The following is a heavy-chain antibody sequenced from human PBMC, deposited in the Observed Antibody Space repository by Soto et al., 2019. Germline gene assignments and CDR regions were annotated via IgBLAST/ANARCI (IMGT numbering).Heavy chain of an antibody. J-gene: IGHJ3*02. CDR2: LNPNSGNT. V-gene: IGHV1-8*01. CDR1: GYTFTSYD. CDR3: AGGYCSSTSCLSDAFDI. Sequence: ASVTVSCQASGYTFTSYDINWVRQATGQGFEWMGWLNPNSGNTGYAQKFQGRVTMTRNTSISTAYMELSSLRSEDTAVYYCAGGYCSSTSCLSDAFDIWGQGTMVTVSS. D-gene: IGHD2-2*01.